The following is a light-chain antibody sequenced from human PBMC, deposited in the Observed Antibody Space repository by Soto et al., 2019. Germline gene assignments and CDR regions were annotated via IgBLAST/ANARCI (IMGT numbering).Light chain of an antibody. J-gene: IGKJ5*01. V-gene: IGKV1-27*01. CDR2: SAS. Sequence: DIQMTQSPSSLSASVGDRVTITCRASQDISVYLAWYQQKPGKDPKLLIYSASTLQSGVPSRFSGSGSGTDFTLTISSLQPEDVATYYCQQFNTAPLTFGQGTRLEMK. CDR1: QDISVY. CDR3: QQFNTAPLT.